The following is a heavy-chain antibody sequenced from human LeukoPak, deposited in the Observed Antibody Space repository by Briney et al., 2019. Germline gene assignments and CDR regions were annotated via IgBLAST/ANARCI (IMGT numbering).Heavy chain of an antibody. V-gene: IGHV4-39*01. D-gene: IGHD2-2*01. CDR2: INYSGST. CDR1: GGSISSSSYY. CDR3: ARHTISTSPYYYYYMDV. Sequence: PSETLSLTCTVSGGSISSSSYYWGWIRQPPGKGLEWIGSINYSGSTYYNPSLKSRVTISVDTSKNQFSLKLSSVTAADTAVYYCARHTISTSPYYYYYMDVWGKGTTATVSS. J-gene: IGHJ6*03.